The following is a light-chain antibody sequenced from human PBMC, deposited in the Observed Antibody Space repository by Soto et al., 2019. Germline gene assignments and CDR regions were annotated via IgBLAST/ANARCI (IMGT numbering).Light chain of an antibody. V-gene: IGKV3-15*01. CDR3: QQYSIWRT. CDR2: GAS. J-gene: IGKJ1*01. Sequence: EIVVTQSPATLSVSPGERVTLSCRASESVTSNLAWYQQKPGQAPRLLFYGASTRATGIPARFSGSGSGTEFTLTISSLQSEDFAVYYCQQYSIWRTFGQGTKV. CDR1: ESVTSN.